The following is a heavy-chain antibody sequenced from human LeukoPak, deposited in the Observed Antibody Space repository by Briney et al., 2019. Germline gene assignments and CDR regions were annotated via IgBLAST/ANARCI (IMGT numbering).Heavy chain of an antibody. CDR3: AISSGWTYGYFDL. V-gene: IGHV3-30-3*01. J-gene: IGHJ2*01. CDR1: GFTFSNYW. CDR2: ISYDGSNK. D-gene: IGHD6-19*01. Sequence: GGSLRLSCVASGFTFSNYWMYWVRQAPGKGLEWVAVISYDGSNKYYADSVKGRFTISRDNSKNTLYLQMNSLRAEDTAVYYCAISSGWTYGYFDLWGRGTLVTVSS.